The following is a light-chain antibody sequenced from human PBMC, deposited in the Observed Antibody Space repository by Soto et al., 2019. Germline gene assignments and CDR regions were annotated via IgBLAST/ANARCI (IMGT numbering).Light chain of an antibody. V-gene: IGKV1-33*01. CDR1: QDISNY. CDR3: QQYDNLPLT. Sequence: DIQMTQSPSSLSASVGDRFTMTCQVSQDISNYLNWYQQKPGKAPKLLIYDASNLETGVPSRFSGSGSGTDFTYTISSLQPEDIATYYCQQYDNLPLTFGGGTKVDIK. CDR2: DAS. J-gene: IGKJ4*01.